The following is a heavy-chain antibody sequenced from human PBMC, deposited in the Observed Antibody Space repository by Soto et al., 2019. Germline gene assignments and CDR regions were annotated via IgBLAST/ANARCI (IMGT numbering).Heavy chain of an antibody. CDR1: GFTVSSNY. V-gene: IGHV3-53*04. J-gene: IGHJ4*02. CDR2: IYSGGST. D-gene: IGHD5-12*01. Sequence: GGSLRLSCAASGFTVSSNYMSWVRQAPGKGLEWVSVIYSGGSTYYADSVKGRFTISRHNSKNTLYLQMNSLRAEDTAVYYCARAPSGYDTHFDYWGQGTLVTVSS. CDR3: ARAPSGYDTHFDY.